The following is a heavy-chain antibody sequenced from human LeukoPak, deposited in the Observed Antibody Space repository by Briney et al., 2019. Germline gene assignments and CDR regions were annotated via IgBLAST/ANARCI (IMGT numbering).Heavy chain of an antibody. J-gene: IGHJ5*02. V-gene: IGHV1-8*02. D-gene: IGHD3-22*01. CDR2: INPDGGDT. Sequence: EASVKVSCKASGGTFNSFAIHWVRQAPGQGLEWMGWINPDGGDTNYAQKFQGRVTMTRDTSISTAYMELSSLRSEDTAVYYCARMSYYDSSGDNWFDPWGQGTLVTVSS. CDR1: GGTFNSFA. CDR3: ARMSYYDSSGDNWFDP.